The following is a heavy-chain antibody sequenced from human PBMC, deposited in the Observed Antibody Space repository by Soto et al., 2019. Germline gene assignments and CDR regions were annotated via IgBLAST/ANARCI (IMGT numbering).Heavy chain of an antibody. CDR3: ARGAADTAMVDS. V-gene: IGHV4-59*01. CDR2: IFYSGST. Sequence: PSETLSLTCTVSGGSIRSYYWTWIRQPPGKGLEWFGYIFYSGSTFYNPSLKSRVTISIHTSKSQFSLQLTSMTAADTAVYYCARGAADTAMVDSWGQGTQVTVSS. J-gene: IGHJ4*02. CDR1: GGSIRSYY. D-gene: IGHD5-18*01.